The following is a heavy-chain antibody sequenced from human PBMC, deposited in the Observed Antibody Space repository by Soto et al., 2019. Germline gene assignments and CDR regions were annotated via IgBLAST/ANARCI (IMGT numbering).Heavy chain of an antibody. Sequence: QVQLVESGGGVVQPGRSLRLSCAASGFTFSSYAMHWVRQAPGKGLEWMAVISYDGSNKYYADSVKGRFTISRDNSKNTLYLQMNSLRAEDTAVYYCARAYNWNNWGQGTLVTVSS. CDR3: ARAYNWNN. V-gene: IGHV3-30-3*01. D-gene: IGHD1-20*01. CDR2: ISYDGSNK. J-gene: IGHJ4*02. CDR1: GFTFSSYA.